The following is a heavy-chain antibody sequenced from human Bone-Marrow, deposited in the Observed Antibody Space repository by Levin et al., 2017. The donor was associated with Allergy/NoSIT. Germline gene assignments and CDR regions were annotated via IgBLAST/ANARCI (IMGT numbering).Heavy chain of an antibody. D-gene: IGHD5-24*01. CDR2: INTSGNT. J-gene: IGHJ6*03. CDR3: ARILQYYYCYMDV. Sequence: ASETLSLTCTVSGVSITSGNYYWSWIRQPAGKGLEWIGHINTSGNTNYNPSIKSRVTTSVDPTKNQFSLKLRSATAAETAVYYCARILQYYYCYMDVCGKGTAVTVSS. CDR1: GVSITSGNYY. V-gene: IGHV4-61*09.